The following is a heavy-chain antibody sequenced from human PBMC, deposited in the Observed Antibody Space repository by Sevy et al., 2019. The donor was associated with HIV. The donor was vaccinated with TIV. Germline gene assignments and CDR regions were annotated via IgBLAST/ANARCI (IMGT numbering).Heavy chain of an antibody. CDR2: INSDGSST. J-gene: IGHJ6*03. D-gene: IGHD6-19*01. CDR3: ARDQRNSSGWYYYYYYMDV. Sequence: GGSPRLSCAASGFTFSSYWMHWVRQAPGKGLVWVSRINSDGSSTSYADSVKGRFTISRDNAKNTLYLQMNSLRAEDTAVYYCARDQRNSSGWYYYYYYMDVWGKGTTVTVSS. CDR1: GFTFSSYW. V-gene: IGHV3-74*01.